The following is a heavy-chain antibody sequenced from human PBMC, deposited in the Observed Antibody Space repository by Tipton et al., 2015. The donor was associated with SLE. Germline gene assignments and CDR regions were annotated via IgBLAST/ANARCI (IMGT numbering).Heavy chain of an antibody. Sequence: TLSLTCTVSGDSIGSSSYFWGWIRQSPGKGLEWIGSVYHSGSTRYNPSFQSRVTITVDTSKNQFSLNLKSWTAADTAVYYCAKDRQPPGGLQLLPLDALDIWGPGSLVTVSS. CDR2: VYHSGST. D-gene: IGHD2-15*01. CDR3: AKDRQPPGGLQLLPLDALDI. V-gene: IGHV4-39*07. J-gene: IGHJ3*02. CDR1: GDSIGSSSYF.